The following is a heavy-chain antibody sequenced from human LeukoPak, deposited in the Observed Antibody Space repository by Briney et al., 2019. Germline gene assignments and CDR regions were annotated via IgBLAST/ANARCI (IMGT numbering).Heavy chain of an antibody. J-gene: IGHJ4*02. V-gene: IGHV3-53*01. CDR2: IYSGGST. CDR3: ARGIEVFGVVRGY. Sequence: GGSLRLSCAASGFTVSSNYMSWVRQAPGKGLEWVSVIYSGGSTYYADSVKGRFTISRDNSKNTLYLQMNSLRAEDTAVYYCARGIEVFGVVRGYWGQGTLVTVSS. CDR1: GFTVSSNY. D-gene: IGHD3-3*01.